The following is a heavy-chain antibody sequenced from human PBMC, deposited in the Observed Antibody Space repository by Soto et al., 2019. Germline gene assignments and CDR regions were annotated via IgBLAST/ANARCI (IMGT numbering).Heavy chain of an antibody. Sequence: EVQLVESGGGLVQPGGSLRLSCAASGFTFSSYWMSWVRQAPGKGLEWVANIKENGRDKYYVDSVKGRFTISRDNAKNSLYLQMNSLRAEDTAVYYCARDQRWQQSGGQGTLVTVSS. CDR3: ARDQRWQQS. J-gene: IGHJ4*02. CDR2: IKENGRDK. V-gene: IGHV3-7*01. CDR1: GFTFSSYW.